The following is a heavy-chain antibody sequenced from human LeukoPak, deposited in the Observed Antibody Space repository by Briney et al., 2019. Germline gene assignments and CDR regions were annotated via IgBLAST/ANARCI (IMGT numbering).Heavy chain of an antibody. V-gene: IGHV4-59*08. Sequence: SETLSLTCTVSGGSISSYYWSWIRQPPGKGLEWIGYIYYSGSTNYNPFLKSRVTISVDTSKNQFSLKLSSVTAADTAVYYCAGNTAYYYYGMDVWGQGTTVTVSS. CDR1: GGSISSYY. D-gene: IGHD4-17*01. CDR3: AGNTAYYYYGMDV. CDR2: IYYSGST. J-gene: IGHJ6*02.